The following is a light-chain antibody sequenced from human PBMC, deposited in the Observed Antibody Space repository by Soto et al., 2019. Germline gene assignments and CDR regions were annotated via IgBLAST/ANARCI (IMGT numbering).Light chain of an antibody. Sequence: EIVLTQSPGTLSLSPGERATLSCRASQTLSNSFIAWYQQKPGQPPRLLIYDASNRATGIPVRFSGSGSGTDFTLTISRLEPEDFAVYYCQQYGSSGTFGQGTKVDIK. CDR1: QTLSNSF. V-gene: IGKV3-20*01. J-gene: IGKJ1*01. CDR3: QQYGSSGT. CDR2: DAS.